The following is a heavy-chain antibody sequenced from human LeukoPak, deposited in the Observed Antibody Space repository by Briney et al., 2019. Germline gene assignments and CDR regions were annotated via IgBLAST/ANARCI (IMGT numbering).Heavy chain of an antibody. J-gene: IGHJ2*01. CDR3: ARGRYSDYGSYWYFDL. CDR2: ICYSGST. CDR1: GCTFSSYY. Sequence: SESLSLTCTVSGCTFSSYYWSWVRQPPGKGLEWVGYICYSGSTNYNATLKSRVTISVDTYKNQFYLKLSSVTAADTAVYYCARGRYSDYGSYWYFDLWGRGTLVTVSS. V-gene: IGHV4-59*01. D-gene: IGHD4-11*01.